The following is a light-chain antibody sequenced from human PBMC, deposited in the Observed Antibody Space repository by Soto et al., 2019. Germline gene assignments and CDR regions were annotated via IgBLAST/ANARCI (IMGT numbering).Light chain of an antibody. V-gene: IGKV3D-15*01. J-gene: IGKJ3*01. CDR1: QSFSGF. CDR3: QQYNNWPPFT. Sequence: EIVLTQSPATLSLSPGXRATLSCRASQSFSGFLAWYQQKPGQAPRLLIYDASTRATGIPDRFIGSGSGTEFTLTISSLQSEDFAVYHCQQYNNWPPFTFGPGTKVDIK. CDR2: DAS.